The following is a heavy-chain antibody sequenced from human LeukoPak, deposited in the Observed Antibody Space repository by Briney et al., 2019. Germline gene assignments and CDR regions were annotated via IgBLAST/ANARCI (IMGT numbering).Heavy chain of an antibody. CDR3: AREGIAVAGTTYYYYGMDV. V-gene: IGHV3-30*12. Sequence: GGSLRLSCAASGFTFSQNGMHWVRQAPGKGLEWMAFIEYDGSDKYFADSVKGRFTISRDNSKNTLYLQMNSLRAEDTAVYYCAREGIAVAGTTYYYYGMDVWGQGTTVTVSS. CDR1: GFTFSQNG. D-gene: IGHD6-19*01. J-gene: IGHJ6*02. CDR2: IEYDGSDK.